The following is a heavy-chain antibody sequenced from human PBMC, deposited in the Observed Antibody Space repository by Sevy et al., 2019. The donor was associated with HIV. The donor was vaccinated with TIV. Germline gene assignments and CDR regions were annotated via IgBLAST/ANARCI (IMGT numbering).Heavy chain of an antibody. J-gene: IGHJ4*02. V-gene: IGHV3-49*04. CDR1: GFTFGDDC. D-gene: IGHD6-13*01. Sequence: GGSLRLSCTASGFTFGDDCMSWVRQAPGKGLEWVAFLKSDVYGGTVDHAESVRGRFVISRDDSKTIAYLQMNDLKTEDTGVYYCTPWKAAQSIFDYWGQGALVTVSS. CDR3: TPWKAAQSIFDY. CDR2: LKSDVYGGTV.